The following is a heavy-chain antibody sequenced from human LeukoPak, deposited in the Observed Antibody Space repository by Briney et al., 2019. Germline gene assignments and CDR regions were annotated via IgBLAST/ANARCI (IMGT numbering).Heavy chain of an antibody. Sequence: ASVKVSCKVSGYTLTELSMHWVRQAPGKGLEWMGGFDPEDGETIYAQKFQGRVTMTEDTSTGTAYMELSSLRSEDTAVYYCATDPITMVRGVIITLGYWGQGTLVTVSS. V-gene: IGHV1-24*01. CDR2: FDPEDGET. CDR1: GYTLTELS. D-gene: IGHD3-10*01. CDR3: ATDPITMVRGVIITLGY. J-gene: IGHJ4*02.